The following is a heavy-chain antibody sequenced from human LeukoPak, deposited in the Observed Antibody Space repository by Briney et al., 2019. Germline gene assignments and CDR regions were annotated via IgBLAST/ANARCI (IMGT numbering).Heavy chain of an antibody. CDR3: ARLYMTTVTMGYYYYYYYMDV. CDR2: INHSGST. Sequence: SETLSLTCSVYGGSFSGCYWSWIRQPPGKGLEWIGEINHSGSTNYNPSLKSRVTISVDTSKNQFSLKLSSVTAADTAVYYCARLYMTTVTMGYYYYYYYMDVWGKGTTVTVSS. V-gene: IGHV4-34*01. J-gene: IGHJ6*03. CDR1: GGSFSGCY. D-gene: IGHD4-11*01.